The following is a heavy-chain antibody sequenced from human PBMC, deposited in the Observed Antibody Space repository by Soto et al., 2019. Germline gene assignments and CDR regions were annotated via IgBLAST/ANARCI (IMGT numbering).Heavy chain of an antibody. J-gene: IGHJ4*02. CDR3: ARAPGYDFWSGYFYFDY. CDR2: IIPIFGTA. D-gene: IGHD3-3*01. V-gene: IGHV1-69*01. CDR1: GGTFSSYA. Sequence: QVQLVQSGAEVKKPGSSVKVSCKASGGTFSSYAISWVRQAPGQGLEWMGGIIPIFGTANYAQKFQGRVTITADDSTSTAYMELSSLRSEDTAVYYCARAPGYDFWSGYFYFDYWGQGTLVTVSS.